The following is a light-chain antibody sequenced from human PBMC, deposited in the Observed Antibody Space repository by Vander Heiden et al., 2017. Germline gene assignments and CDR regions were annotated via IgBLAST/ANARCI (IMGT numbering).Light chain of an antibody. CDR2: EVN. V-gene: IGLV2-23*02. CDR3: CSYAGSTTYV. Sequence: QAALAQPSSLSWSPGPSITISFTGTSTDVANDNLVSWYQQHPGKAPTFMIYEVNKRPSGVSNRVSGSKSDNTASLTISGLQAEDEGDYYCCSYAGSTTYVFGTGTKVSVL. J-gene: IGLJ1*01. CDR1: STDVANDNL.